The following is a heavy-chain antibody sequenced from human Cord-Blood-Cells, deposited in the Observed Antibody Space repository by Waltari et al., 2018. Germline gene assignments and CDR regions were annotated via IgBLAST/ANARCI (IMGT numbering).Heavy chain of an antibody. V-gene: IGHV3-23*01. Sequence: EVQLLESGGGLVQPGGSLRLSCAASGFTFSSFAMSWVRQAPGKGLEWVSAISGSGGSTYYADSVKGRFTISRDNSKNTLYLQMNSLRAEDTAVYYCAKSHYDYSNYDYWGQGTLVTVSS. CDR1: GFTFSSFA. CDR3: AKSHYDYSNYDY. D-gene: IGHD4-4*01. J-gene: IGHJ4*02. CDR2: ISGSGGST.